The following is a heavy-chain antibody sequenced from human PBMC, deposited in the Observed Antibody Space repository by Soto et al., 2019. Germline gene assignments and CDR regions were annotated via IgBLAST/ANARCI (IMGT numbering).Heavy chain of an antibody. CDR2: IWYDGSNK. V-gene: IGHV3-33*01. CDR3: ARDGSQTYYDFWSGYSGEYYFDY. Sequence: GGSLRLSCAASGFTFSSYGMHWVRQAPGKGLEWVAVIWYDGSNKYYADSVKGRFTISRDNSKNTLYLQMNSLRAEDTAVYYCARDGSQTYYDFWSGYSGEYYFDYWGQGTLVTVSS. D-gene: IGHD3-3*01. J-gene: IGHJ4*02. CDR1: GFTFSSYG.